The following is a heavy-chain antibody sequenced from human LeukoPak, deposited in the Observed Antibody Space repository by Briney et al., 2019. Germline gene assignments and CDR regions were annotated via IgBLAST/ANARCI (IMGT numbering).Heavy chain of an antibody. J-gene: IGHJ6*02. CDR3: ARRNYGSGSYYKPQKSNYYYYGMDV. Sequence: GGPLRLSCAASGFTFSSYEMNWVRQAPGKGLEWVSYISSSGSTIYYADSVKGRFTISRDNAKKSLYLQMNSLRAEDTAVYYCARRNYGSGSYYKPQKSNYYYYGMDVWGQGTTVTVS. CDR2: ISSSGSTI. D-gene: IGHD3-10*01. CDR1: GFTFSSYE. V-gene: IGHV3-48*03.